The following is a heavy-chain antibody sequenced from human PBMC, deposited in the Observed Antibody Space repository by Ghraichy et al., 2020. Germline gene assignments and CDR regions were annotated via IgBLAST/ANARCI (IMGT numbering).Heavy chain of an antibody. V-gene: IGHV3-74*01. J-gene: IGHJ4*02. CDR3: ARGGSPFY. CDR1: GFTFSSSW. D-gene: IGHD2-15*01. Sequence: LSLTCAASGFTFSSSWMHWVRQVPGKGLVWVSRISSDGGHTNYADSVKGRFTISRDNAKNTVYLQMNNLRADDTAVYYCARGGSPFYWGQGALVSVSS. CDR2: ISSDGGHT.